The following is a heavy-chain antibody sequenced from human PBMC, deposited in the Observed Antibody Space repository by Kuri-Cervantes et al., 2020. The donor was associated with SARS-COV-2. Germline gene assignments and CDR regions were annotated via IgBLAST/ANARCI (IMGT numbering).Heavy chain of an antibody. D-gene: IGHD3-16*02. CDR3: GSHPKGLSP. Sequence: SLKISCAASGFTFDDYAMHWVRQAPGKGLEWVSGISWNSGSIGYADSVKGRFTISRDNAKNSLYLQMNSLRAEDTAVYYCGSHPKGLSPRGQGTLVTVSS. J-gene: IGHJ4*02. V-gene: IGHV3-9*01. CDR2: ISWNSGSI. CDR1: GFTFDDYA.